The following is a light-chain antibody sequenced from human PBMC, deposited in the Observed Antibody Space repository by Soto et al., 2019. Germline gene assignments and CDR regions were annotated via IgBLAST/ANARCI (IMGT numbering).Light chain of an antibody. V-gene: IGKV3-15*01. Sequence: EIVVTQSPATLSVSPGERATLYCKASQRISSNLAWYQQKPGQPPRLLIYGASTRASGIPARFSGSGSGTEFTLTISGLQSEDLALYYCPQYNISPPYTFGQGTRPEIK. J-gene: IGKJ5*01. CDR3: PQYNISPPYT. CDR2: GAS. CDR1: QRISSN.